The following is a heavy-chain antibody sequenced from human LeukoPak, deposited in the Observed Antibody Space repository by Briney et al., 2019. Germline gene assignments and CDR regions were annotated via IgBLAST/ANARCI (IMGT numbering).Heavy chain of an antibody. CDR2: ISSSSSYI. CDR1: GFTFSSYS. CDR3: ARDLFAYSQAGTLDY. J-gene: IGHJ4*02. V-gene: IGHV3-21*01. Sequence: GGSLRLSCAASGFTFSSYSMNWVRQAPGKGLEWVSSISSSSSYIYYADSVKGRFTISRDDAKNSLYLQMNSLRAEDTAVYYCARDLFAYSQAGTLDYWGQGTLVTVSS. D-gene: IGHD2-21*01.